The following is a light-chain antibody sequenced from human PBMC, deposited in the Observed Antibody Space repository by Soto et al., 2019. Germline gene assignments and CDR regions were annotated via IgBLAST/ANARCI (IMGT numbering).Light chain of an antibody. CDR1: QSDSSSY. Sequence: EIVLTQSPGTLSLSPGERATLSCRASQSDSSSYLAWYRQRPGQAPRLLIYGASIRATGIPDRFSGSGSGTDFTLTISRLEPEDFAVYYCQQFGSSPSFGPGTTVDI. CDR2: GAS. J-gene: IGKJ3*01. V-gene: IGKV3-20*01. CDR3: QQFGSSPS.